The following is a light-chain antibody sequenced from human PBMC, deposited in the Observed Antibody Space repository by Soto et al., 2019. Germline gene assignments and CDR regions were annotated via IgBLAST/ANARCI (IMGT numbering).Light chain of an antibody. V-gene: IGKV3D-20*02. CDR2: GGS. Sequence: DIVLTQSPGTLSLSPGERATLSCRASQSVSSNHLAWYQQKPGQAPRLLIYGGSSRATGIPVRFSGSGSGTEFTLTISSLQSEDFAVYYCQQRSNWPPITFGQGTRLEIK. J-gene: IGKJ5*01. CDR1: QSVSSNH. CDR3: QQRSNWPPIT.